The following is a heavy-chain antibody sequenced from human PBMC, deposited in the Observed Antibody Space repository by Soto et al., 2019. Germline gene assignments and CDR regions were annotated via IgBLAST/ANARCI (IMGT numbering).Heavy chain of an antibody. V-gene: IGHV3-30*03. Sequence: LSLTCAVSGGSISSSYWWNWVRQPPGKGLEWVAVISFDGNHQYYADSVKGRFTISRDDFKNTVFLQMTSLRPEDAALYFCAREDDYVDRYYYYGLDVWGQGTTVTV. CDR2: ISFDGNHQ. CDR3: AREDDYVDRYYYYGLDV. CDR1: GGSISSSYW. J-gene: IGHJ6*02. D-gene: IGHD4-17*01.